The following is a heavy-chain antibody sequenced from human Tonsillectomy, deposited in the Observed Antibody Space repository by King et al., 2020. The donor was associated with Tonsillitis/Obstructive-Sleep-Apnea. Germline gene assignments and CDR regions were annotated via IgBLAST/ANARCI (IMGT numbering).Heavy chain of an antibody. V-gene: IGHV4-30-4*01. CDR3: ARLTRLRESLNDG. CDR1: GGSLSSNLYY. CDR2: ISDSGST. D-gene: IGHD1-1*01. J-gene: IGHJ4*02. Sequence: VQLQESGPGLVKPSQTLSLPCTVSGGSLSSNLYYWSWIRPPPGQGLEGIGDISDSGSTYYNPSLKSRVTISLDTPKNQFSLKMRSVIAADTGVYYCARLTRLRESLNDGWGQGILVTVSA.